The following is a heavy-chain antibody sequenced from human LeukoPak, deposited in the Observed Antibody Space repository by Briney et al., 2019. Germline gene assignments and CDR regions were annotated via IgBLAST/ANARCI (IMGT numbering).Heavy chain of an antibody. CDR3: AKRGAEVGVTVASGDY. CDR2: ISGSGGST. D-gene: IGHD3-16*02. J-gene: IGHJ4*02. V-gene: IGHV3-23*01. CDR1: GFTFSNYG. Sequence: GGSLRLSCAASGFTFSNYGMTWVRQAPGKGLEWVSAISGSGGSTYYADSVKGRFTISRDKSKNTLYLQMNSLRAEDTAVYYCAKRGAEVGVTVASGDYWGQGTLVTVSS.